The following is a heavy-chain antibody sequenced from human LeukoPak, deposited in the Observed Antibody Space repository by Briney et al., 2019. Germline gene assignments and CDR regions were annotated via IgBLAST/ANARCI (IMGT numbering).Heavy chain of an antibody. CDR2: INHSGST. CDR3: ARGLYSSSWYVKGSGRNWFDP. Sequence: YPSETLSLTCAVYGGSFSGYYWSWIRQPPGKGLEWIGEINHSGSTNYNPSLKSRVTISVDTSKNQFSLKLSSVTAADTAVYYCARGLYSSSWYVKGSGRNWFDPWGQGTLVTVSS. J-gene: IGHJ5*02. D-gene: IGHD6-13*01. V-gene: IGHV4-34*01. CDR1: GGSFSGYY.